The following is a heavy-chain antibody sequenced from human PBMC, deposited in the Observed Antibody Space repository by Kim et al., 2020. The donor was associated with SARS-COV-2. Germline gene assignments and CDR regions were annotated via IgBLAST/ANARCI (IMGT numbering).Heavy chain of an antibody. V-gene: IGHV4-39*07. CDR2: IYYSGST. D-gene: IGHD3-9*01. J-gene: IGHJ5*02. Sequence: SETLSLTCTVSGGSISSSSYYWGWIRQPPGKGLEWIGSIYYSGSTYYNPSLKSRVTISVDTSKNQFSLKLSSVTAADTAVYYCARDGYILTGYPNWFDPWGQGTLVTVSS. CDR3: ARDGYILTGYPNWFDP. CDR1: GGSISSSSYY.